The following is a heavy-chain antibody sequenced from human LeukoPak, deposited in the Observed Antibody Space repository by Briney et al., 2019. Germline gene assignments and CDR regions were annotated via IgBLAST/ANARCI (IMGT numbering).Heavy chain of an antibody. Sequence: PGGSLRLSCAASGFTFSSYSMNWVRQAPGKGLEWVSSISSSSSYIYYADSVKGRFTISRDNAKNSLCLQMNSLRAEDTAVYYCAAWGSYRYSFRAWGQGTLVTVSS. J-gene: IGHJ5*02. V-gene: IGHV3-21*01. CDR1: GFTFSSYS. CDR2: ISSSSSYI. CDR3: AAWGSYRYSFRA. D-gene: IGHD3-16*02.